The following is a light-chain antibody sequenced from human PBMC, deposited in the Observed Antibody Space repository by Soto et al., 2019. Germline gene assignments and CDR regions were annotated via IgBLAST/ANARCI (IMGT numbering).Light chain of an antibody. CDR3: QQYGSSGT. V-gene: IGKV3-20*01. Sequence: EVGLSQSPGTLSLSTGERATLSCRASQSVSNNYLAWYQQKPGQAPRLLIYGASNRATGIPDRFSGSGSGTDFTLTISRLEPEDFAVYYCQQYGSSGTFGQVTK. J-gene: IGKJ1*01. CDR2: GAS. CDR1: QSVSNNY.